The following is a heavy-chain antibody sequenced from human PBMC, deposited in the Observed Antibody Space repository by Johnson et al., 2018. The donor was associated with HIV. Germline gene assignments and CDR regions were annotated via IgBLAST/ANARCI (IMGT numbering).Heavy chain of an antibody. CDR2: IYNDDST. D-gene: IGHD6-19*01. Sequence: QVQLVESGGGVVQPGRSLRLSCAASRFTFNSHDMNWVRQAPGKGLEWVSVIYNDDSTYYADSVKGRFTISRDDSKNTLYRQMNSLKTEDTAVYYCTTGEQWLVQDAFDIWGQGTMVTVSS. J-gene: IGHJ3*02. CDR3: TTGEQWLVQDAFDI. V-gene: IGHV3-NL1*01. CDR1: RFTFNSHD.